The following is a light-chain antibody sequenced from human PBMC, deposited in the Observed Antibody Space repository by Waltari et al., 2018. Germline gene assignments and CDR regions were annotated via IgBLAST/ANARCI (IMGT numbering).Light chain of an antibody. J-gene: IGKJ2*02. V-gene: IGKV3-20*01. Sequence: EIVLTQSPGTLSLSPGERATLSCRASQSVTSNYLAWYQQKPGQPPRLLIYGASARATGIPDRFSGSGSGTDFTLTISSLEPEDFAVFYCHHRGTFGQGTKLEI. CDR1: QSVTSNY. CDR3: HHRGT. CDR2: GAS.